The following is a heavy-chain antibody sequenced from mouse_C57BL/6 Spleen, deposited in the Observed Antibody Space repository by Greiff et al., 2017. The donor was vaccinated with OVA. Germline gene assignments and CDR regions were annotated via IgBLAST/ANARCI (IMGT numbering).Heavy chain of an antibody. Sequence: QVQLQQSGAELVKPGASVKLSCKASGYTFTSYWMQWVKQRPGQGLEWIGEIDPSDSYTNYNQKFKGKATLTVDTSSSTAYMQLSSLTSEDSAVYYCAREGTGAYWGQGTLVTVSA. CDR1: GYTFTSYW. CDR2: IDPSDSYT. D-gene: IGHD3-3*01. V-gene: IGHV1-50*01. J-gene: IGHJ3*01. CDR3: AREGTGAY.